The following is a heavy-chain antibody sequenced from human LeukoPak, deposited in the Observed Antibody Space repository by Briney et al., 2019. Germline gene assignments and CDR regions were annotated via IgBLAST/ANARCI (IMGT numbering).Heavy chain of an antibody. V-gene: IGHV3-30*18. CDR2: ISYDGSNK. Sequence: GGSLRLSCAASGFTFSSYGMHWVRQAPGKGLEWVAVISYDGSNKYYADSVKGRFTISRDNSKNTLYLQMNSLRAEDTAVYYCAKVAVAGGEIDYWGQGTLATVSS. D-gene: IGHD6-19*01. J-gene: IGHJ4*02. CDR1: GFTFSSYG. CDR3: AKVAVAGGEIDY.